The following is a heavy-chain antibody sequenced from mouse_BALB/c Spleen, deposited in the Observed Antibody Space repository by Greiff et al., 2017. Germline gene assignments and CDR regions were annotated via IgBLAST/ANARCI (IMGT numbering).Heavy chain of an antibody. CDR1: GFTFSSFG. CDR3: ARAAPPGYFDY. CDR2: ISSGSSTI. J-gene: IGHJ2*01. V-gene: IGHV5-17*02. Sequence: EVKLVESGGGLVQPGGSRKLSCAASGFTFSSFGMHWVRQAPEKGLEWVAYISSGSSTIYYADTVKGRFTISRDNPKNTLFLQMTSLRSEDTAMYYCARAAPPGYFDYWGQGTTLTVSS.